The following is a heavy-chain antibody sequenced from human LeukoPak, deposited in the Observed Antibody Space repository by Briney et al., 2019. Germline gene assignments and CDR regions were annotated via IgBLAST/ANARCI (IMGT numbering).Heavy chain of an antibody. CDR3: ARTPSASYYYYYYGMDV. J-gene: IGHJ6*02. V-gene: IGHV3-66*01. CDR2: IYSGGST. Sequence: GGSLRLSCAASGFTVSSNYMSWVRQAPGKGLEWVSVIYSGGSTYYADSVKGRFTISRDNSKNTLYLQMNSLRAEDTAVYYCARTPSASYYYYYYGMDVWGQGTTVTVSS. CDR1: GFTVSSNY.